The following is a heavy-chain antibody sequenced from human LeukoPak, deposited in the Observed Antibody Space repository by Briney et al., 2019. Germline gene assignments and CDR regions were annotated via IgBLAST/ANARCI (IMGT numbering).Heavy chain of an antibody. D-gene: IGHD2-15*01. J-gene: IGHJ4*02. CDR1: GFTFSDFA. CDR3: ARRGHTHYFDS. V-gene: IGHV3-64*01. Sequence: GGSLRLSCAASGFTFSDFAMHWLRQAPGKGLEYVSTISSNGISPYYANSVKGRFTISRDNSKNTLYLQMGSLRADDTAVYYCARRGHTHYFDSWGQGTLVTVSS. CDR2: ISSNGISP.